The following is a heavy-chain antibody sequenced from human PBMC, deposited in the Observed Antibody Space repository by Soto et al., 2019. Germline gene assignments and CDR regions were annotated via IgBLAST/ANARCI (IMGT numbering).Heavy chain of an antibody. V-gene: IGHV1-18*01. Sequence: QVQLVQSGAEVKKPGASVKVSCKASGYTFTSYGISWVRQAPGQGLEWMGWISAYNGNTNYAQKLQGXASXXTXTSTSTAYMELRSLRADDTAVYYCARTYSSSYGMDVWGQGTTVTVSS. CDR1: GYTFTSYG. J-gene: IGHJ6*02. CDR3: ARTYSSSYGMDV. D-gene: IGHD6-13*01. CDR2: ISAYNGNT.